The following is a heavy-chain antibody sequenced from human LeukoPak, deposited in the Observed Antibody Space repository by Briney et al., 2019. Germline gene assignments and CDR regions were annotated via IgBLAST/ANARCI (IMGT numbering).Heavy chain of an antibody. CDR2: IYPGDSDT. CDR1: GYSFTSYW. CDR3: ARLVPIVVVTAADNWFDP. D-gene: IGHD2-2*01. V-gene: IGHV5-51*01. J-gene: IGHJ5*02. Sequence: GGSLRLSCKGSGYSFTSYWIGWVRQMPGKGLEGMGVIYPGDSDTRYSPSFQGQVTISADKSISTAYLQWSSLKASDTAMYYCARLVPIVVVTAADNWFDPWGQGTLVTVSS.